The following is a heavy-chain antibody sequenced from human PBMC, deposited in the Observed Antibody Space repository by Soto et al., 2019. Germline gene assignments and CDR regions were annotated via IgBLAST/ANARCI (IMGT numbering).Heavy chain of an antibody. D-gene: IGHD3-9*01. V-gene: IGHV3-21*01. CDR1: GFTFSSYS. CDR3: ARVLTIFSGMDV. J-gene: IGHJ6*02. Sequence: SLRLSCAASGFTFSSYSMNWVRQAPGKGLEWVSSISSSSSYIYYADSVKGRFTISRDNAKNSLYLQMSSLRAEDTAVYYCARVLTIFSGMDVWGQGTTVTVSS. CDR2: ISSSSSYI.